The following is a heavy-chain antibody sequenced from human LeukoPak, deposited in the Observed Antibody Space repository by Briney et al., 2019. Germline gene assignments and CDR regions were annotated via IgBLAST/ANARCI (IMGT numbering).Heavy chain of an antibody. Sequence: GGSLRLPCAASGFTFSSYAMSWVRQAPGKGLEWVSAISGSGGSTYYADSVKGRFTISRDNSKNTLYLQMNSLRAEDTAVYYCAKGRSSGYYYEGYFDYWGQGTLVTVSS. CDR3: AKGRSSGYYYEGYFDY. D-gene: IGHD3-22*01. V-gene: IGHV3-23*01. CDR1: GFTFSSYA. J-gene: IGHJ4*02. CDR2: ISGSGGST.